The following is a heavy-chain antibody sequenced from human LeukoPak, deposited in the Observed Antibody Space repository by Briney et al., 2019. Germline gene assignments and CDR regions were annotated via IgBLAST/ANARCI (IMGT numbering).Heavy chain of an antibody. V-gene: IGHV1-8*01. CDR2: MNPNSGNT. Sequence: EASVKVSCKASGYTFTSYDINWVRQATGQGLERMGWMNPNSGNTGYAQKFQGKVTMTRNTSISTAYMELSSLRSEDTAVYYCARAGFGDHTTLRRTYYYYYGMDVWGQGTTVTVSS. CDR1: GYTFTSYD. D-gene: IGHD3-10*01. CDR3: ARAGFGDHTTLRRTYYYYYGMDV. J-gene: IGHJ6*02.